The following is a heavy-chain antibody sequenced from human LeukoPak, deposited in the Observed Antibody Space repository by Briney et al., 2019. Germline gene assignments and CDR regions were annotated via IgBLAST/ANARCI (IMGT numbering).Heavy chain of an antibody. J-gene: IGHJ4*02. Sequence: GGSLRLSCAASGFTSSSYWMSWVRQAPEKGLEWVANINQGGSEKYYVDSVKGRFTISRDNAKHSLYLQMNSLRAEDTAVYYCARDETALDSWGQGTQVTVSS. CDR1: GFTSSSYW. V-gene: IGHV3-7*01. CDR3: ARDETALDS. D-gene: IGHD5-18*01. CDR2: INQGGSEK.